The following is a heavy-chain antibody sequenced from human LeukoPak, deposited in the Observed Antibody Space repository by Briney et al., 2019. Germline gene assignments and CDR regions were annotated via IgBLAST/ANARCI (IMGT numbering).Heavy chain of an antibody. J-gene: IGHJ6*03. D-gene: IGHD3-10*01. V-gene: IGHV3-20*04. CDR2: ITWNGGST. CDR3: AMKFSGDYYYMDV. CDR1: GFTFDNYG. Sequence: GSLRLSCVVSGFTFDNYGMSWVRQAPGKGLEWVSGITWNGGSTGYADSVTGRFTISRDNAKNSLYLQMNSLRAEDTALYYCAMKFSGDYYYMDVWGKGTPVTVSS.